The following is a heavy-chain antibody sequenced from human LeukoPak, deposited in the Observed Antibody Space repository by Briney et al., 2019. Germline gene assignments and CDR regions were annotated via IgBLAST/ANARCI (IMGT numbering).Heavy chain of an antibody. V-gene: IGHV1-18*01. CDR1: RYTLISYV. D-gene: IGHD6-25*01. Sequence: SSVKDSCKASRYTLISYVISWVRQAPGQGLEWMGWISAYNGNTNYAQKFQGRVTITADESTSTAYMELSSLRSEDTAVYYCARVAPGGNFDYWGQGTLVTVSS. CDR3: ARVAPGGNFDY. CDR2: ISAYNGNT. J-gene: IGHJ4*02.